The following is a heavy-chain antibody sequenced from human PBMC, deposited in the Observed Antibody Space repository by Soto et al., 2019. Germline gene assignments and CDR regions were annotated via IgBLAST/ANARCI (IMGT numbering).Heavy chain of an antibody. V-gene: IGHV3-66*01. J-gene: IGHJ4*02. CDR1: GFTVSSNY. Sequence: GGSLRLSCAASGFTVSSNYMSWVRQAPGKGLEWVSIIYSGGSTYYADSVRDKFTISRDTSKNTIYLQMSSLRADDTAVYYCARAYCSGGGCYPNFFANWGQGTLVTVSS. CDR3: ARAYCSGGGCYPNFFAN. CDR2: IYSGGST. D-gene: IGHD2-15*01.